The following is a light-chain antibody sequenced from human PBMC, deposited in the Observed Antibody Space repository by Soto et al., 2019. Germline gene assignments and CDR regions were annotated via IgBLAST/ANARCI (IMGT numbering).Light chain of an antibody. V-gene: IGKV3-20*01. CDR3: QQYVGSPRT. J-gene: IGKJ1*01. CDR1: QSVSSNY. CDR2: GAS. Sequence: EIVLTQSPGTRSLSPGERATLSCRASQSVSSNYLAWYQQTPGQAPRLLIYGASSRATGIPDRFSGSGSGTDFTLTISRLEPEDFAVYYCQQYVGSPRTFGQGTKVDIK.